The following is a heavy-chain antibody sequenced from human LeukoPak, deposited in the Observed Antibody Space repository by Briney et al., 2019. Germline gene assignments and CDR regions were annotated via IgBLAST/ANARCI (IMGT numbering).Heavy chain of an antibody. Sequence: GGSLRLSCASSGFTFSSYAMSWVRQAPGKGLEWVSSLGGSGGSTYYADSVQGRFTISRDTSKTTLYLQMNSLRAEDTAVYYCAKHMGDSEYYGLDVWGQGTTVSVSS. CDR2: LGGSGGST. D-gene: IGHD3-16*01. CDR3: AKHMGDSEYYGLDV. V-gene: IGHV3-23*01. J-gene: IGHJ6*02. CDR1: GFTFSSYA.